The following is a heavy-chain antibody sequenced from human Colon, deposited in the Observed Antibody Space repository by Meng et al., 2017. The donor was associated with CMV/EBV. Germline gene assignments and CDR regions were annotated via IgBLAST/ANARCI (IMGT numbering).Heavy chain of an antibody. CDR3: AKEGRNEGTHFDY. CDR2: IGNDEITK. V-gene: IGHV3-30-3*01. Sequence: QVQMVEAGEGVVQPWRSLGISCTASGFMFISSSIHWVRQAPGKGLEWVAVIGNDEITKFYADSVRDRFIISRDNSKNSVSLQMDSLRPEDTAVYYCAKEGRNEGTHFDYWGQGTLVTVSS. D-gene: IGHD1-14*01. J-gene: IGHJ4*02. CDR1: GFMFISSS.